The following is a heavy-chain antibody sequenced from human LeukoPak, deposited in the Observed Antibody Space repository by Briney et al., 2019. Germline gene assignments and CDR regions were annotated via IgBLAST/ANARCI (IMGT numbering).Heavy chain of an antibody. CDR3: ARGANRQWLRLRDH. J-gene: IGHJ4*02. D-gene: IGHD5-12*01. CDR1: GGSFSGYY. V-gene: IGHV4-34*01. Sequence: SETLSLTCAVYGGSFSGYYWSWIRQPPGKGLEWIGEINHSGSTNYNPSLKSRVTISVDTSKNQFSLKLSSVTAADTAVYYCARGANRQWLRLRDHWGQGTLVTVSS. CDR2: INHSGST.